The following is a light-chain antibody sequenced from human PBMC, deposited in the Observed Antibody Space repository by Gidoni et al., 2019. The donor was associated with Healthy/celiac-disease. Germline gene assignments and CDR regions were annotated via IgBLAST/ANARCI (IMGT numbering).Light chain of an antibody. J-gene: IGKJ5*01. V-gene: IGKV1-39*01. CDR2: DAS. Sequence: DIQMTQSPSSLSASVGDRVTITCQASQGISNYLNWYQQKPGKAPKLLIYDASSLQSGVPSRFSGSGSGTDFTLTISSLQPEDFATYYCQQSYSIPTFGEGTRLEIK. CDR3: QQSYSIPT. CDR1: QGISNY.